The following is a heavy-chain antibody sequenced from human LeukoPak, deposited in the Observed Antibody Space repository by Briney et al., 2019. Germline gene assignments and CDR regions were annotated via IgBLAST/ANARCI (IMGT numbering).Heavy chain of an antibody. J-gene: IGHJ4*02. Sequence: GTLSLTCGVSDDDIRMYNWWSWVRQSPGKGLEWIGEMSHGGCSNYNPSLKSRASISIDTSGSAVSLTLTSVTAADTAVYFCATRNADSFYFDYWGRGTLVTVSS. D-gene: IGHD4-17*01. CDR3: ATRNADSFYFDY. V-gene: IGHV4-4*01. CDR1: DDDIRMYNW. CDR2: MSHGGCS.